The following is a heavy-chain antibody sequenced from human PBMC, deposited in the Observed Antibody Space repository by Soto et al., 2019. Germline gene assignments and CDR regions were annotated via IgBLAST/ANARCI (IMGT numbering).Heavy chain of an antibody. CDR2: ITVNSGNT. V-gene: IGHV1-18*04. Sequence: ASVKVSCKASGYSFISYGIGWVRQAPGQGLEWMGWITVNSGNTNYPQKFQGRVTMTTDTSTSTAYMELRSLTSDDTAIYYCGRGLGGGWYYFDYWGPGTLVTVSS. J-gene: IGHJ4*02. D-gene: IGHD6-19*01. CDR1: GYSFISYG. CDR3: GRGLGGGWYYFDY.